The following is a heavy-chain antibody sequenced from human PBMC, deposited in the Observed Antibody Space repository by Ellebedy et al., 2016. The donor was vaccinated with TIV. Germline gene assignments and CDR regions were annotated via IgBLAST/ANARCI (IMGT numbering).Heavy chain of an antibody. V-gene: IGHV3-48*04. CDR2: ISGSSLTT. Sequence: GGSLRLSCAASGFTFSPYSMNWVRQAPGKGLEWVSYISGSSLTTFYADSVKGRFTISRDNAKNSVYLQMSSLTAEDTAVYYCARDMAWGNERVNDALDLWGQGTMVTVS. D-gene: IGHD7-27*01. CDR1: GFTFSPYS. J-gene: IGHJ3*01. CDR3: ARDMAWGNERVNDALDL.